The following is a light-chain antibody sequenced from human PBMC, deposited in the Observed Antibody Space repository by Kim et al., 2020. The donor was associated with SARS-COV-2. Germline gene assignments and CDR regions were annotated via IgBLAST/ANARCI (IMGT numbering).Light chain of an antibody. CDR3: SSYTSNSPYV. CDR1: SSDVGAYNY. CDR2: DVS. Sequence: GHSLNISGNGTSSDVGAYNYVSCYQKHPGKAPKRMIYDVSDRPSGVSNRFSGSKSGNTASLTISGLQAEDEADYYCSSYTSNSPYVFGTGTKVTVL. V-gene: IGLV2-14*03. J-gene: IGLJ1*01.